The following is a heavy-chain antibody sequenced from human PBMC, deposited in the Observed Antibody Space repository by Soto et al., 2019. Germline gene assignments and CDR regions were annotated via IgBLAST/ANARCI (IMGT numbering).Heavy chain of an antibody. J-gene: IGHJ5*02. D-gene: IGHD6-6*01. V-gene: IGHV1-69*01. CDR3: AREGGIAAHAGYNWFDP. CDR2: IIPIFGTA. Sequence: QVPLVQSGAEVKKPGSSVKVSCKASGGTFSSYAISWVRQAPGQGLEWMGGIIPIFGTANYAQKFQGRVTITAHESTSTAYMELSSLRSEDTAVYYCAREGGIAAHAGYNWFDPWGQGTLVTVSS. CDR1: GGTFSSYA.